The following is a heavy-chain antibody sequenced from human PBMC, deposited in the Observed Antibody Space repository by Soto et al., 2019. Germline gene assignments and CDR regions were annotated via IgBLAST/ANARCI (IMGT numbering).Heavy chain of an antibody. Sequence: QVQLQESGPGLMKPSQTLSLTCTVSGGSISSGGYYWSWIRQHPGKGLEWIGYIYYSGSTYYNPSLKSRVTISVDTSKNQFSLKLSSVTAADTAVYYCARAVDDYSNAPHYFDYWGQGTLVTVSS. J-gene: IGHJ4*02. CDR1: GGSISSGGYY. V-gene: IGHV4-31*03. CDR2: IYYSGST. D-gene: IGHD4-4*01. CDR3: ARAVDDYSNAPHYFDY.